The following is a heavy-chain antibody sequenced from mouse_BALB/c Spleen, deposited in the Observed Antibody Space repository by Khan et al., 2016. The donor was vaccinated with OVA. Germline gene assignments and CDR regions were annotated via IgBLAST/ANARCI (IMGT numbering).Heavy chain of an antibody. D-gene: IGHD1-1*01. Sequence: QVQLQQPGAELVRPGTSVKMSCKAAGYTFTNYWIGWINQRPGHGLEWIGDIYPGNGNTNYNEKFKGKATLTADTSSSTAYLQLSSLTSEDSAIXNYAIPYCFGTYYATMDDWGQGTSVTVSS. CDR1: GYTFTNYW. CDR3: AIPYCFGTYYATMDD. J-gene: IGHJ4*01. V-gene: IGHV1-63*02. CDR2: IYPGNGNT.